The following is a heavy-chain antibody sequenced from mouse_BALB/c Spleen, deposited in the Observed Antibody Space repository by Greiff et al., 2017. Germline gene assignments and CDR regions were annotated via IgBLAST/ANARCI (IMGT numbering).Heavy chain of an antibody. CDR3: ARDSTMITTSAMDY. CDR2: ISDGGSYT. J-gene: IGHJ4*01. V-gene: IGHV5-4*02. D-gene: IGHD2-4*01. Sequence: EVKVVESGGGLVKPGGSLKLSCAASGFTFSDYYMYWVRQTPEKRLEWVATISDGGSYTYYPDSVKGRFTISRDNAKNNLYLQMSSLKSEDTAMYYCARDSTMITTSAMDYWGQGTSVTVSS. CDR1: GFTFSDYY.